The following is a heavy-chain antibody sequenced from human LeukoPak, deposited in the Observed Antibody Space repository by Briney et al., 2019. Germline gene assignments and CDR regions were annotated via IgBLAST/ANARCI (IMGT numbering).Heavy chain of an antibody. V-gene: IGHV4-39*07. D-gene: IGHD3-16*01. CDR3: ASQVYDYVWGSSSIDY. CDR2: IYHSGST. CDR1: GGSISSGDYY. J-gene: IGHJ4*02. Sequence: SETLSLTCTVSGGSISSGDYYWSWIRQPPGKGLEWIGEIYHSGSTNYNPSLKSRVTISVDKSKNQFSLKLSSVTAADTAVYYCASQVYDYVWGSSSIDYWGQGTLVTVSS.